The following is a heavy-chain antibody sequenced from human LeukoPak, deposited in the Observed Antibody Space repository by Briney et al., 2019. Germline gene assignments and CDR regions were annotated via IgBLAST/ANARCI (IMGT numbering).Heavy chain of an antibody. D-gene: IGHD3-22*01. J-gene: IGHJ4*02. Sequence: GSSVKVSCKASGGTSSSYAISWVRQAPGQGLEWMGGIIPIFGTANYAQKFQGRVTITTDESTSTAYMELSSLRSEDTAVYYCVGGDYYDSSGYPYDYWGQGTLVTVSS. CDR3: VGGDYYDSSGYPYDY. CDR2: IIPIFGTA. V-gene: IGHV1-69*05. CDR1: GGTSSSYA.